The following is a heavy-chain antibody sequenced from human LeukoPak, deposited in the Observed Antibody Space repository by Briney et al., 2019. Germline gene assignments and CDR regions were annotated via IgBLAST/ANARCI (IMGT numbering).Heavy chain of an antibody. Sequence: PGGSLRCSCAASGFTLSSYGMHWVRQAPGKGLEWVAVIWYDGSNKYYADSVKGRFTISRDNSKNTLYLQMNSLRAEDTAVYYCARSRGGSISCPDYWGQGTLVTVSS. CDR1: GFTLSSYG. CDR2: IWYDGSNK. CDR3: ARSRGGSISCPDY. D-gene: IGHD3-10*01. J-gene: IGHJ4*02. V-gene: IGHV3-33*01.